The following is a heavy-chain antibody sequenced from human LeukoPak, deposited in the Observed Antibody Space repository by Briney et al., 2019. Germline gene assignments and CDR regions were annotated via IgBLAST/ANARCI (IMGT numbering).Heavy chain of an antibody. CDR3: ARGARDGMVGWFDP. D-gene: IGHD2-15*01. Sequence: PSETLSLTCTVSGDSSSTYSWTWLRQPPGKGLEWIGYIYYSGSTNYNPSLKSRITISVDTSKRQISLKLSSVTAADTAVYYCARGARDGMVGWFDPWGQGTLVTVSS. CDR1: GDSSSTYS. J-gene: IGHJ5*02. CDR2: IYYSGST. V-gene: IGHV4-59*01.